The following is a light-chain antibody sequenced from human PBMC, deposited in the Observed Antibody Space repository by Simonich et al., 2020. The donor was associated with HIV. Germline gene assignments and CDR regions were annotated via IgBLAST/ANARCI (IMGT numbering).Light chain of an antibody. Sequence: EIVMTQSPATMSVSPGERATLSCRARQSVSSNLSWYQQKPGPAPRLLIYSSSTRATGIPAKFSGSWSGTEFTLTISSMQSEDIAVYYCQQYNNRPLTFGGGTKVEIK. CDR3: QQYNNRPLT. CDR2: SSS. CDR1: QSVSSN. J-gene: IGKJ4*01. V-gene: IGKV3-15*01.